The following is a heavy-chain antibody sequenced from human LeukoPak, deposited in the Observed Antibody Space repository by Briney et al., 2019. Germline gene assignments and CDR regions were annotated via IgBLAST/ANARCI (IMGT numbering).Heavy chain of an antibody. CDR3: ARGSSAGASLRHDY. D-gene: IGHD1-26*01. CDR1: GFTFSSYW. V-gene: IGHV3-7*01. Sequence: GGSLRLSCAASGFTFSSYWMSWVRQAPGKGLEGVANIKQDGSEENFVDSVKGRFTISRDNDKKSLYLQMNSLRAEDTAVYYCARGSSAGASLRHDYWGQGTLVTVSS. J-gene: IGHJ4*02. CDR2: IKQDGSEE.